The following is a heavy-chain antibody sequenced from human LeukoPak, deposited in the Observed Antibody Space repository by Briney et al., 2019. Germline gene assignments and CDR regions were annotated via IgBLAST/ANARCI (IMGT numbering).Heavy chain of an antibody. CDR3: ARDSTFSGGGDY. J-gene: IGHJ4*02. CDR1: GFTFSSYE. D-gene: IGHD2/OR15-2a*01. V-gene: IGHV3-48*03. CDR2: ISSSGSTI. Sequence: PGGSLRLSCAASGFTFSSYEMNWVRQAPGKGLEWVSYISSSGSTIYYADSVKGRFTISRDNAKNSLYLQMNSLRAEDTAVYYCARDSTFSGGGDYWGQGTLVTVSS.